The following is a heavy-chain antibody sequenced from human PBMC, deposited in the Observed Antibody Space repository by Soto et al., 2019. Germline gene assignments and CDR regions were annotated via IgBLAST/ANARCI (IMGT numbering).Heavy chain of an antibody. CDR2: ISAYNGNT. CDR3: ARSPLGYCSGGSCG. D-gene: IGHD2-15*01. Sequence: GASVKVSCKASCYTFTSYGISWLRQAPGQGLEWMGWISAYNGNTNYAQKLQGRVTMTTDTSTSTAYMELRSLRSDDTAVYYCARSPLGYCSGGSCGWGQGTLVTVSS. V-gene: IGHV1-18*01. J-gene: IGHJ4*02. CDR1: CYTFTSYG.